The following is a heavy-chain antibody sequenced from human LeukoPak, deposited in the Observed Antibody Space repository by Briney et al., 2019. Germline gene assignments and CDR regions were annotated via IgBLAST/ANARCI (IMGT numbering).Heavy chain of an antibody. J-gene: IGHJ4*02. CDR3: ARDSAPFAVDVGPTDY. V-gene: IGHV3-30*04. CDR1: GFTFSSYA. Sequence: GRSLRLSCAASGFTFSSYAMHWVRQAPGKGLEWVAVISYDGSNKCYADSVKGRFTISRDNSKNTLYLQMNSLRAEDTAVYYCARDSAPFAVDVGPTDYWGQGTLVTVSS. CDR2: ISYDGSNK. D-gene: IGHD1-26*01.